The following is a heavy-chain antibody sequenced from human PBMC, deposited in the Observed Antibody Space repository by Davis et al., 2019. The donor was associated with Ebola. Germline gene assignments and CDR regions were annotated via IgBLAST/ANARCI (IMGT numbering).Heavy chain of an antibody. CDR2: ISYDGSNK. CDR3: AKDLGDGYNHNDAFDI. CDR1: GFTFSSYG. Sequence: PGGSLRLSCAASGFTFSSYGMHWVRQAPGKGLEWVAVISYDGSNKYYADSVKGRFTISRDNSKNTLYLQMNSLRAEDTAVYYCAKDLGDGYNHNDAFDIWGQGTMVTVSS. J-gene: IGHJ3*02. V-gene: IGHV3-30*18. D-gene: IGHD5-24*01.